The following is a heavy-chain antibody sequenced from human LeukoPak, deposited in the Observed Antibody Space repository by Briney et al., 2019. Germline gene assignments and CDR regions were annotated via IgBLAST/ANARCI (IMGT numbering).Heavy chain of an antibody. CDR2: IKQDGSEK. V-gene: IGHV3-7*01. J-gene: IGHJ4*02. Sequence: GGSLRLSCAASGFTFSTYWMSWVRQAPGKGLEWLANIKQDGSEKYYVDSVKGRFTISRDNAKNSLYLQMNSLRAEDTAVYYCARDAYYGSGSSHPYYYFDYWGQGTLVTVSS. CDR3: ARDAYYGSGSSHPYYYFDY. CDR1: GFTFSTYW. D-gene: IGHD3-10*01.